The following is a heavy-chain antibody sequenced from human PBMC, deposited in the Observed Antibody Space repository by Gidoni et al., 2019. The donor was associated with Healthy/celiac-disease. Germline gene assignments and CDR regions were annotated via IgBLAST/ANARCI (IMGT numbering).Heavy chain of an antibody. V-gene: IGHV3-49*05. CDR1: GFTFGDYA. D-gene: IGHD3-22*01. J-gene: IGHJ4*02. Sequence: EVQLVESGGGLVKPGRSLRLSCTASGFTFGDYAMSWFRQAPGKGLEWVGFIRSKAYGGTTEYAASVKGRFTISRDDSKSIAYLQMNSLKTEDTAVYYCTRGVLDYYDSSGYYYYFDYWGQGTLVTVSS. CDR2: IRSKAYGGTT. CDR3: TRGVLDYYDSSGYYYYFDY.